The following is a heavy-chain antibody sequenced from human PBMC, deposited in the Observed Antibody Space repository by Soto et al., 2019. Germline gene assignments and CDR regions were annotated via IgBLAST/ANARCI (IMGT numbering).Heavy chain of an antibody. V-gene: IGHV3-23*01. CDR1: GFTFRNYA. Sequence: EVKLLQSGGGAGQPGGSLRLPCAAAGFTFRNYAMNWVRQAPGKGLELVSSISSNGGSAYYADSVKGRFTISRDNSKNTLYLQMNSLRADDPAVYYCAGGYCSAVGCYVHYYYGFDVWAKGPRSPSP. CDR2: ISSNGGSA. J-gene: IGHJ6*02. CDR3: AGGYCSAVGCYVHYYYGFDV. D-gene: IGHD2-15*01.